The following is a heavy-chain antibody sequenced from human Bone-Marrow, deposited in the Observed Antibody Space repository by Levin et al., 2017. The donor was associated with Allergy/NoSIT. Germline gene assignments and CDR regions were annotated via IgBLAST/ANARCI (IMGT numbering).Heavy chain of an antibody. CDR2: IYSGGST. CDR1: GFTVSSNY. Sequence: GGSLRLSCAASGFTVSSNYMSWVRQAPGKGPEWVSVIYSGGSTYYADSVKGRFTISRDNSKNTLYLQMNSLRAEDTAVYYGARGWFGELLSHWGQGTLVTVCS. V-gene: IGHV3-53*01. D-gene: IGHD3-10*01. J-gene: IGHJ4*02. CDR3: ARGWFGELLSH.